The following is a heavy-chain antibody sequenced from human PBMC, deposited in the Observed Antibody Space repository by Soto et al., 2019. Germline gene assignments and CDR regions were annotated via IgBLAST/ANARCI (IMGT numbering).Heavy chain of an antibody. D-gene: IGHD1-26*01. CDR2: IDSDGNYT. Sequence: EVQLVESGGGLVQPGGSLRLPGAASGFTFSSYWMHWVGKVPGKGLVWVSHIDSDGNYTTYADSVKGRFTISRDNAKNTVYLQMISLRAEDTAVYYCVRDDVGVGIDYWGLGTLVTVSS. CDR1: GFTFSSYW. J-gene: IGHJ4*02. CDR3: VRDDVGVGIDY. V-gene: IGHV3-74*03.